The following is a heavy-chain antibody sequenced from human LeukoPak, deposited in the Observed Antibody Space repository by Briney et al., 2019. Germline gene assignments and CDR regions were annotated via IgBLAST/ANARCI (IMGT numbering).Heavy chain of an antibody. Sequence: GRSLRHSCAASGFTFSSYAMHWVRQAPGKGLEWVAVIAYDGSNKYYADSVKGRFTISRDNSKNTLYLQMNSLRAEDTAVYYCARDPGGLKSSIAAPAEYWGQGTLVTVSS. CDR1: GFTFSSYA. D-gene: IGHD6-6*01. V-gene: IGHV3-30*01. CDR3: ARDPGGLKSSIAAPAEY. J-gene: IGHJ4*02. CDR2: IAYDGSNK.